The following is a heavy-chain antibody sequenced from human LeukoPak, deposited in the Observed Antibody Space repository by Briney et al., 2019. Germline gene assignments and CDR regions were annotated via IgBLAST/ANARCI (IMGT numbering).Heavy chain of an antibody. CDR1: GYSFTSYW. Sequence: GSLKISCKGSGYSFTSYWIGWVRQMPGKGLEWMGIIYPGDSDTRYSPSFQGQVTISADKSISTAYLQWSSLKASDTAMYYCATPYSSGYLTGAFDIWGQGTMVTVSS. J-gene: IGHJ3*02. V-gene: IGHV5-51*01. D-gene: IGHD6-19*01. CDR3: ATPYSSGYLTGAFDI. CDR2: IYPGDSDT.